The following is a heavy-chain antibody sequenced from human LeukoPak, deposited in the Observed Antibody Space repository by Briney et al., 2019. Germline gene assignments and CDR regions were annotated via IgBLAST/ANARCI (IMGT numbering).Heavy chain of an antibody. Sequence: GGSLRLSCAASGFTVSRNYMTWVRQAPGKGLVWVSGIRSDGSGTRYADSVKGRFSISRDNAKNTLYLQMNSLRAEDTAVYYCARGGSPPEALGDTFDIWGQGTMVTVSS. V-gene: IGHV3-74*01. CDR2: IRSDGSGT. CDR1: GFTVSRNY. D-gene: IGHD1-26*01. J-gene: IGHJ3*02. CDR3: ARGGSPPEALGDTFDI.